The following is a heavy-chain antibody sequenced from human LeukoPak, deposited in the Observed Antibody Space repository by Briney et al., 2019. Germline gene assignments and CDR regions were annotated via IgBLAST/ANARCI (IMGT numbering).Heavy chain of an antibody. Sequence: RPGGSLILSCAASGFTFSSYAMSWVPQAPGKGLEWVSAIRGSGTRTYYADSVKGRFTISRDNSKDTLYLQMNSLRAEDTAVYYCAKEETRAYGGDWGQGTLVTVSS. D-gene: IGHD4-23*01. J-gene: IGHJ4*02. V-gene: IGHV3-23*01. CDR3: AKEETRAYGGD. CDR2: IRGSGTRT. CDR1: GFTFSSYA.